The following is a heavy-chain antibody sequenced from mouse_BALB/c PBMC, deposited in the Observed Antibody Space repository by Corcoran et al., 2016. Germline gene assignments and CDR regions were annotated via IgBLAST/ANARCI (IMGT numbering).Heavy chain of an antibody. V-gene: IGHV1S34*01. CDR1: GYSFTGYY. Sequence: LVKTGASVKISCKASGYSFTGYYMHWVKQSHGKSLEWIGYISCYNGVTSYNQKFKGKATFTVDTSSSTAYMQFNSLTSEDSAVYYCARGNGNYEGAMDYWGQGTSVTVSS. D-gene: IGHD2-1*01. CDR3: ARGNGNYEGAMDY. J-gene: IGHJ4*01. CDR2: ISCYNGVT.